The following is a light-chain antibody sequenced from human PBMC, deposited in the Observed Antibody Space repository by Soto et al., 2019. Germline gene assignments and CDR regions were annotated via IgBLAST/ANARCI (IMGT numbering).Light chain of an antibody. CDR2: AAS. V-gene: IGKV1-39*01. CDR1: QSISNH. J-gene: IGKJ1*01. CDR3: QQSYSTLWT. Sequence: DIQMTQSPSTLSAFVGDRVTITCRASQSISNHLNWYQQKPGKAPKLLIYAASSLQSGVPSRFSGSGSGTDFTLTISSLQPEDFATYYCQQSYSTLWTFGQGTKVDIK.